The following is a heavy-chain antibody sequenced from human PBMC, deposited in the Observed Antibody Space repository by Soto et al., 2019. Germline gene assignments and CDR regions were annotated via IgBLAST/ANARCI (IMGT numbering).Heavy chain of an antibody. Sequence: EVHLVESGGGLVQPGGSLRLSCAASGFSFSNYEMNWVRQAPGKGLEWVSYISSSGSTIYYADSVKGRFTISRDNAKNSLSLQMNSLRAEDTAVYYCARDPSSSSSSDYCGQGTLVTVSS. D-gene: IGHD6-13*01. V-gene: IGHV3-48*03. J-gene: IGHJ4*02. CDR3: ARDPSSSSSSDY. CDR2: ISSSGSTI. CDR1: GFSFSNYE.